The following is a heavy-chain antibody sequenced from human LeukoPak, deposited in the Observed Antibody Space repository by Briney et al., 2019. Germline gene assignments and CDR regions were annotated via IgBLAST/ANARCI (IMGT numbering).Heavy chain of an antibody. CDR1: GYSFTTYW. Sequence: GESLKISCKGSGYSFTTYWIAWARQMPGKGLEWRGIIYPGDSDPRYSPSFQGQVTISADKSTSAAYLQWSALKASGTAMYYCARRCSGGSGILAFDIWGQGTMVTVSS. CDR3: ARRCSGGSGILAFDI. D-gene: IGHD2-15*01. CDR2: IYPGDSDP. V-gene: IGHV5-51*01. J-gene: IGHJ3*02.